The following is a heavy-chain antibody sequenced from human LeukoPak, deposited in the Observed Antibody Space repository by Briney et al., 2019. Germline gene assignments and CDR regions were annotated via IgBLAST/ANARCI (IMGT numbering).Heavy chain of an antibody. CDR2: INPSGGSA. J-gene: IGHJ5*02. CDR3: TRARGYSSGFGP. Sequence: GASVKVSCKASGYTFTSYYIHWVRQAPGQGLVWMGIINPSGGSANYAQKFQGRVTMTRDKSTSTVYMELSSLRSEDTAVYYCTRARGYSSGFGPWGQGTLVTVSS. D-gene: IGHD5-18*01. V-gene: IGHV1-46*03. CDR1: GYTFTSYY.